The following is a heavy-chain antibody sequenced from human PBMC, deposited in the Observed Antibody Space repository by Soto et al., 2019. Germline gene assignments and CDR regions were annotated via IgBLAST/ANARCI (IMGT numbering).Heavy chain of an antibody. Sequence: EVQLVESGGGLVQPGGSLRLSCAASGFTVSTYYMNWVRQAPGEGLEWVSVVYSGGTTYYADSVRGRFTISRDNSKSTLFIQMNNLRAEDTAVYYCARGRSASSDFDSWGKGTLVTVSS. CDR3: ARGRSASSDFDS. J-gene: IGHJ4*02. V-gene: IGHV3-66*01. CDR2: VYSGGTT. D-gene: IGHD3-10*01. CDR1: GFTVSTYY.